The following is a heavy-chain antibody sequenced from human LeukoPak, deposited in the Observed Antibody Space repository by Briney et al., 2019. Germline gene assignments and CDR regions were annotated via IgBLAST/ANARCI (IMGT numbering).Heavy chain of an antibody. CDR3: ARRDYYGSGSPDF. CDR1: GFTLSSYS. CDR2: ISSSSYI. Sequence: PGGSLRLSCAASGFTLSSYSMNWVRQAPGKGLEWVSSISSSSYIYYADSVKGRFTISRDNAKKSLYLQMNSLRAEDTALYYCARRDYYGSGSPDFWGQGTLVTVSS. V-gene: IGHV3-21*04. J-gene: IGHJ4*02. D-gene: IGHD3-10*01.